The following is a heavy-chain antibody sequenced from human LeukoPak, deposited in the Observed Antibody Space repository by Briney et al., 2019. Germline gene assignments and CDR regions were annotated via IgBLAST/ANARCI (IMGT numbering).Heavy chain of an antibody. CDR1: GYTLTELS. D-gene: IGHD5-18*01. J-gene: IGHJ4*02. CDR3: ATEVNGYSYGPKFDY. CDR2: FDPEDGET. V-gene: IGHV1-24*01. Sequence: GAPVKVSCKVSGYTLTELSMHWVRQAPGKGLEWMGGFDPEDGETIYAQKFQGRVTMTEDTSTDTAYMELSSLRSEDTAVYYCATEVNGYSYGPKFDYWGQGTLVTVSS.